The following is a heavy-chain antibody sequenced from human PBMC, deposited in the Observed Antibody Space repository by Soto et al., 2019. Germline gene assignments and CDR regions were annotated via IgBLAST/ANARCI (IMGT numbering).Heavy chain of an antibody. V-gene: IGHV4-34*01. J-gene: IGHJ4*02. D-gene: IGHD2-15*01. CDR3: ARALRIGQIRN. CDR2: INHSGST. Sequence: SETLSLTCVVYGGSFSGYYWSWIRQPPGKGLEWIGEINHSGSTNYNPSLKSRVTISVDTSKNQFSLKLSSVTAADTAVYYCARALRIGQIRNWGQGTLVTVSS. CDR1: GGSFSGYY.